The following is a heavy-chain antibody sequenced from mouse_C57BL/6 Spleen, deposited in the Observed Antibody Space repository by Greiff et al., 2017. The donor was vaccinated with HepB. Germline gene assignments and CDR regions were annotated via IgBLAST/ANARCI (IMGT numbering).Heavy chain of an antibody. Sequence: QVTLKVSGPGILQPSQTLSLTCSFSGFSLSTFGMGVGWIRQPSGKGLEWLAHIWWDDDKYYNPALKSRLTISKDTSKNQVFLKIANVDTADTATYYCARITHYYGSSSYYFDYWGQGTTLTVSS. D-gene: IGHD1-1*01. CDR1: GFSLSTFGMG. CDR2: IWWDDDK. J-gene: IGHJ2*01. CDR3: ARITHYYGSSSYYFDY. V-gene: IGHV8-8*01.